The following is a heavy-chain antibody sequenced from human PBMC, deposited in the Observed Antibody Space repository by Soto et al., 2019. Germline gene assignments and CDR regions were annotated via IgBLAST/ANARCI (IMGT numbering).Heavy chain of an antibody. Sequence: SVKVSCKVSGSRFSNYFISWVRQAPGHGLEWLGRIIPIFNSTKYAQSFQGRVTITADKSTSTASLELSSLRSDDTAVYYCAREGRGKKAGYNGLVSLGYWGQGTLVTVSS. J-gene: IGHJ4*02. CDR2: IIPIFNST. D-gene: IGHD2-2*02. V-gene: IGHV1-69*06. CDR1: GSRFSNYF. CDR3: AREGRGKKAGYNGLVSLGY.